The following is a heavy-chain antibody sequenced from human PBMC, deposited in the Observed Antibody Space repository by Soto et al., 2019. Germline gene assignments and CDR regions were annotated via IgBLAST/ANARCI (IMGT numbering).Heavy chain of an antibody. D-gene: IGHD1-1*01. J-gene: IGHJ6*02. Sequence: QLVESGGGLVQPGGSLKLSCAASGFTFSASVVHWVRRSSGRGLEWVGRIETKGKSYTTAYAASVKGRFSISRDDSKKTAYLQMNSLKTEDTAVYYCARHLVPELEPPPPYYTGMDVWGQGTTVTVSS. CDR3: ARHLVPELEPPPPYYTGMDV. V-gene: IGHV3-73*02. CDR2: IETKGKSYTT. CDR1: GFTFSASV.